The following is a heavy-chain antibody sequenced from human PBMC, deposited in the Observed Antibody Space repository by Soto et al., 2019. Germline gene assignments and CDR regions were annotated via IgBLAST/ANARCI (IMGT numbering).Heavy chain of an antibody. V-gene: IGHV4-34*01. Sequence: SETLSLTCAVYGGSFSGYYWSWIRQPPGKGLEWIGEINHSGSTNYNPSLKSRVTISVDTSKNQFSLKLSSVTAADTAVYYCATKSWFGEGDYWGQGTLVTVSS. CDR2: INHSGST. CDR3: ATKSWFGEGDY. D-gene: IGHD3-10*01. J-gene: IGHJ4*02. CDR1: GGSFSGYY.